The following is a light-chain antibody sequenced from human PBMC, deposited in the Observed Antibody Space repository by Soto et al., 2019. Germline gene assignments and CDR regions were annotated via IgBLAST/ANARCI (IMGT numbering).Light chain of an antibody. J-gene: IGKJ1*01. CDR1: QDIANA. CDR2: STY. V-gene: IGKV1-17*01. Sequence: DIQMTQSPSSLSASVGDRVTITCRASQDIANALGWYQQKPGKAPKRLNYSTYSLQTGVPSRFSGSGSGTDFRLIISLLQPEDSATYFCLQHNSYPRTFGQGTKVEV. CDR3: LQHNSYPRT.